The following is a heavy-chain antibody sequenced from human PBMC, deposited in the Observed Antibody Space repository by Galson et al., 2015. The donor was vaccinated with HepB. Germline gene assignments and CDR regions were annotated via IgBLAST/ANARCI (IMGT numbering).Heavy chain of an antibody. CDR3: ARDGYSYGYGLYFDL. D-gene: IGHD5-18*01. J-gene: IGHJ2*01. V-gene: IGHV3-66*01. CDR2: IYSGGST. CDR1: GFTVSSNY. Sequence: SLRLSCAASGFTVSSNYMSWVRQAPGKGLEWVSVIYSGGSTYYADSVKGRFTISRDNSKNTLYLQMNSLRAEDTAVYYCARDGYSYGYGLYFDLWGRGTLVTVSS.